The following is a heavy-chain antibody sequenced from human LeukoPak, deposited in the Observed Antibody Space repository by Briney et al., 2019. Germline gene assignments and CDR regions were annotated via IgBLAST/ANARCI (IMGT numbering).Heavy chain of an antibody. Sequence: SETLSLTCTVSGGSISSSSYSWGWIRQPPGKGLEWIGSIYYSGSTYYNPSLKSRVTISVDTSKNQFSLKLSSVTAADTAVYYCASPRAGYSSSWPPSGTSDYWGQGTLVTVSS. CDR1: GGSISSSSYS. D-gene: IGHD6-13*01. CDR2: IYYSGST. CDR3: ASPRAGYSSSWPPSGTSDY. J-gene: IGHJ4*02. V-gene: IGHV4-39*01.